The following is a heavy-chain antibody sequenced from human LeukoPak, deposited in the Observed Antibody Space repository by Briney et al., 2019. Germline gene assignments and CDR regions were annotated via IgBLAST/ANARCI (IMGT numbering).Heavy chain of an antibody. CDR3: ARTYYDFWSGHRYYFDY. J-gene: IGHJ4*02. Sequence: SETMSLTCTVSGGSISSYYWSWIRQPPGKGLEWIGYIYYSGSTNYNPSLKSRVTISVDTSKNQFSLKLSSVTAADTAVYYCARTYYDFWSGHRYYFDYWGQGTLVTVSS. CDR1: GGSISSYY. V-gene: IGHV4-59*01. D-gene: IGHD3-3*01. CDR2: IYYSGST.